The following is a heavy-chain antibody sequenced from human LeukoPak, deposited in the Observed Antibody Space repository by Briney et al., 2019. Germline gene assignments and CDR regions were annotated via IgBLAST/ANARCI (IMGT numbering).Heavy chain of an antibody. D-gene: IGHD6-13*01. J-gene: IGHJ4*02. Sequence: WMGIIYPGDSDTRYSPSFQGQVTISAGKSISTAYLQWSSLKASDTAMYYCARRGYGSTDFDYWGQGTLVTVSS. CDR3: ARRGYGSTDFDY. V-gene: IGHV5-51*01. CDR2: IYPGDSDT.